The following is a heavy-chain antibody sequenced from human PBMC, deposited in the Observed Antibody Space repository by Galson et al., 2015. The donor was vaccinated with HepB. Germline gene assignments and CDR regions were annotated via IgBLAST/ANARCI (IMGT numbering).Heavy chain of an antibody. CDR3: ARSMNPIQLWSGFDY. J-gene: IGHJ4*02. D-gene: IGHD5-18*01. V-gene: IGHV3-33*01. CDR2: IWYDGSNK. CDR1: GFTFSSYG. Sequence: LRLSCAASGFTFSSYGMHWVRQAPGKGLEGGAVIWYDGSNKYYADSVKGRFTISRDNSKNTLYLQMNSLRAEDTAVYYCARSMNPIQLWSGFDYWGQGSLVTVSS.